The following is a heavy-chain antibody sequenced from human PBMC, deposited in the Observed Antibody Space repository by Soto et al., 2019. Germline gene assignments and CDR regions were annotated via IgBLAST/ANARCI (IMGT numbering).Heavy chain of an antibody. D-gene: IGHD3-10*01. V-gene: IGHV4-4*02. J-gene: IGHJ4*02. CDR3: ARLVYDTRLNYMYFDF. CDR2: IFHDGTA. CDR1: GVSISSGNW. Sequence: SETLSLTCAVSGVSISSGNWWTWVRQSPQRGLEYIGEIFHDGTANYCPSFERRVAISVDTSKNQFSLKLTSVTAADTAIYFCARLVYDTRLNYMYFDFWGQGTLVTVSS.